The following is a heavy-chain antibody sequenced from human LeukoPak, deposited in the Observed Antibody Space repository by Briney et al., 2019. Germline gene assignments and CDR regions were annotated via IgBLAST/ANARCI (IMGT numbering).Heavy chain of an antibody. V-gene: IGHV3-23*01. Sequence: TGGSLRLSCAASGFTFSSYAMSWVRQAPGKGLEWVSAISGSGGSTYYADSVKGRFTISRDNSKNTLYLQMNSLRAEDTAVYYCAKDDYDSSGYYFGYWGQGTLVTVSS. CDR1: GFTFSSYA. CDR2: ISGSGGST. J-gene: IGHJ4*02. D-gene: IGHD3-22*01. CDR3: AKDDYDSSGYYFGY.